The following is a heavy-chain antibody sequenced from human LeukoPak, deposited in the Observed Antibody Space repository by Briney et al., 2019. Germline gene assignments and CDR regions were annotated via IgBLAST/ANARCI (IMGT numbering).Heavy chain of an antibody. J-gene: IGHJ3*02. Sequence: GGSLRLSCAASGFTFDDYAMHWVRQAPGKGLEWVSGISWNSGSIGYADSVKGRFTISRDNAKNSLYLQMNSLRAEDTALYYCAKAAIAVVLGGAFDIWGQGTMVTVSS. V-gene: IGHV3-9*01. CDR3: AKAAIAVVLGGAFDI. CDR2: ISWNSGSI. D-gene: IGHD2-15*01. CDR1: GFTFDDYA.